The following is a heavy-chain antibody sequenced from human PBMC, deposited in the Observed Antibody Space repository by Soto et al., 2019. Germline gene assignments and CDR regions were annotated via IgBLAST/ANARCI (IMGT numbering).Heavy chain of an antibody. V-gene: IGHV3-73*01. CDR1: GFTFSSSA. D-gene: IGHD3-22*01. J-gene: IGHJ4*02. Sequence: PGGSLRLSCAASGFTFSSSAMHWVRQASGKGLEWVGRIRSKANSYATAYAASVKGRFTISRDDSKNTAYLQMNSLKTEDTAVYYCTSLVYYGDSGYYSSSDYWGQGTLVTVSS. CDR3: TSLVYYGDSGYYSSSDY. CDR2: IRSKANSYAT.